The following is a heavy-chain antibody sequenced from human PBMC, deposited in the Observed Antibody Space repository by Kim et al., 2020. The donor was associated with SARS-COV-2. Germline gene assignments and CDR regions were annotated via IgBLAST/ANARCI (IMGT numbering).Heavy chain of an antibody. J-gene: IGHJ4*02. Sequence: AHYHQKFPGRVTITADESTSPTYMELSSLRSEETAVYYCARVAARRDYWGQGTLVTVSS. CDR2: A. D-gene: IGHD6-6*01. V-gene: IGHV1-69*01. CDR3: ARVAARRDY.